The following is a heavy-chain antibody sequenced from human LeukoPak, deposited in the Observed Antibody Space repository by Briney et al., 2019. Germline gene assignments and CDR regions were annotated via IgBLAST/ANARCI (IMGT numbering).Heavy chain of an antibody. Sequence: GGSLRLSCAASGFTFDDYTMHWVRQAPGKGLEWVSLISWDSGSTYYADSVKGRFTISRDNSKNTLYLQMNSLRAEDTAVYYCAKPVAGPEYFQHWGQGTLVTVSS. J-gene: IGHJ1*01. CDR2: ISWDSGST. CDR3: AKPVAGPEYFQH. V-gene: IGHV3-43*01. D-gene: IGHD6-19*01. CDR1: GFTFDDYT.